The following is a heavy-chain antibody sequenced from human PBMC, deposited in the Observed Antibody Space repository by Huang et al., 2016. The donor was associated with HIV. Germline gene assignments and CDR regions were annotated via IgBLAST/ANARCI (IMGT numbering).Heavy chain of an antibody. CDR1: GFTFNIYA. Sequence: EVRLLESGGRLVQSGESLRLSCAASGFTFNIYAMSWGRQAPGKGLEWVACISASGDTKNYPDSVKCRFTISRDNSRSILYLQMNSLGVEATAMYYCAKPYSGSSNQVFDYWGQGTLVTVSS. V-gene: IGHV3-23*01. CDR3: AKPYSGSSNQVFDY. CDR2: ISASGDTK. J-gene: IGHJ4*02. D-gene: IGHD1-26*01.